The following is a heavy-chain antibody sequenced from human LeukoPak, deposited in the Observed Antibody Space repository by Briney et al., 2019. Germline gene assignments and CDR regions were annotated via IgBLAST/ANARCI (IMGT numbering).Heavy chain of an antibody. CDR2: IYYSGST. Sequence: SETLSLTCTVSGGSISSGGYYWSWIRQHPGKGLEWIGYIYYSGSTYYNPSLKSRVTISVDTSKNQFSLKLSSVTAADTAVYYCASLSSSGYYYRAFDIWGQGTMVTVSS. CDR3: ASLSSSGYYYRAFDI. V-gene: IGHV4-31*03. J-gene: IGHJ3*02. CDR1: GGSISSGGYY. D-gene: IGHD3-22*01.